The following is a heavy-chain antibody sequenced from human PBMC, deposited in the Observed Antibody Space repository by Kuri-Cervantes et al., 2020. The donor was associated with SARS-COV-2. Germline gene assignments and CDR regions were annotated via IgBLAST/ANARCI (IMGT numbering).Heavy chain of an antibody. D-gene: IGHD3-9*01. Sequence: ETLPLTCAASEFTFRSYWMHWVRQAPGKGLEWVSVIYSGGSAYYADSVKGRFTISRDNSKNTLYLQMNSLRAEDTAVYYCAKDSSDISEDAFDIWGQGTMVTVSS. CDR1: EFTFRSYW. V-gene: IGHV3-53*01. CDR2: IYSGGSA. CDR3: AKDSSDISEDAFDI. J-gene: IGHJ3*02.